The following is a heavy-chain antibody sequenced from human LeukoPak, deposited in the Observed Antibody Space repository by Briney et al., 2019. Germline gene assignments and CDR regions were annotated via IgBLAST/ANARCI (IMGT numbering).Heavy chain of an antibody. V-gene: IGHV1-46*01. D-gene: IGHD2-2*02. CDR3: ARDGYCSSTSCYSIGANTKRQNWFDP. J-gene: IGHJ5*02. CDR2: INPSGGST. Sequence: ASVKVSCKASGYTFTSYYMHWVRQAPGQGLEWMGIINPSGGSTSYAQKFQGRVTMTRDMSTSTVYMELSSLRSEDTAVYYCARDGYCSSTSCYSIGANTKRQNWFDPWGQGTLVTVSS. CDR1: GYTFTSYY.